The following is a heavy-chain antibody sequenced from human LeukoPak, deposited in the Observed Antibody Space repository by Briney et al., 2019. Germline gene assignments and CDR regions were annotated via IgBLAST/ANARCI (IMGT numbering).Heavy chain of an antibody. CDR2: FYNSGTT. CDR1: GGSISSSDYS. J-gene: IGHJ3*01. V-gene: IGHV4-39*01. CDR3: ARHGARGFCSGGRCYSSRYDAFDL. Sequence: SETLSLTCTVSGGSISSSDYSWGWIRQPPGKGLEWIGTFYNSGTTYYNPSLRSRVTISVDSSKNQFSLKLGSVTAADTAVYYCARHGARGFCSGGRCYSSRYDAFDLWGQGAMVPVSS. D-gene: IGHD2-15*01.